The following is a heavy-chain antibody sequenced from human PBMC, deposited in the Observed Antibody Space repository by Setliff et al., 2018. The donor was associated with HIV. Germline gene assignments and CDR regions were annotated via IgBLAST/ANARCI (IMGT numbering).Heavy chain of an antibody. CDR2: IIPIFNTA. Sequence: SVKVSCKASGGTFSLYAINWVRQAPGQGLEWMGGIIPIFNTANYAQKFQGRVTINADGSTSTAYMELSSLRFEDTATYYCARDQATGYEKVWFSWNDPWGHGTLVTVSS. CDR1: GGTFSLYA. D-gene: IGHD5-12*01. V-gene: IGHV1-69*13. CDR3: ARDQATGYEKVWFSWNDP. J-gene: IGHJ5*02.